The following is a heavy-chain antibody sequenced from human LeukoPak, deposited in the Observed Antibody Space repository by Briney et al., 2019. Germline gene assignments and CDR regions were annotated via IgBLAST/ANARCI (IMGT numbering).Heavy chain of an antibody. CDR3: AKVLGYDYGDYASYYYGLDV. Sequence: GSLRLSCATSGFTFTNYGMNWVRQAPGKGLEWVSYISNSAILYADSVKGRFTISRDNSKNTLYLQMNSLRGEDTAVYYCAKVLGYDYGDYASYYYGLDVWGQGTTVTVSS. CDR1: GFTFTNYG. CDR2: ISNSAI. V-gene: IGHV3-48*01. J-gene: IGHJ6*02. D-gene: IGHD4-17*01.